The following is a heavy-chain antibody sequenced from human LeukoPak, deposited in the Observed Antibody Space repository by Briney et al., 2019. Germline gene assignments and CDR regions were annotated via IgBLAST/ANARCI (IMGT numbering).Heavy chain of an antibody. CDR3: ARTGTAIFGVVISYFGY. CDR2: IYYSGST. CDR1: GGSISTYY. D-gene: IGHD3-3*01. Sequence: PSETLSLTCTVSGGSISTYYWSWIRQPPGKGLEWIGYIYYSGSTNYNPSLKSRVTISVDTSKNQFSLKLSSVTAADTAVYYCARTGTAIFGVVISYFGYWGQGTLVTVSS. J-gene: IGHJ4*02. V-gene: IGHV4-59*12.